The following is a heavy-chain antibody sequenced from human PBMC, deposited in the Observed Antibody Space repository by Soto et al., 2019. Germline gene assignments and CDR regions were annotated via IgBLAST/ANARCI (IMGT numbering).Heavy chain of an antibody. Sequence: EVKLLESGGGLVQPGRSLRLSCAASGFTLSTYAMSWVRQAPGKGLEWVASISGDGGTTYEPDSVKGRFTISRDNSKKSLYLPMNSLKVEDTAIYYCAKGVGIIRRGPYYMDVWGEGTSVTVSS. CDR1: GFTLSTYA. D-gene: IGHD1-1*01. J-gene: IGHJ6*03. V-gene: IGHV3-23*01. CDR2: ISGDGGTT. CDR3: AKGVGIIRRGPYYMDV.